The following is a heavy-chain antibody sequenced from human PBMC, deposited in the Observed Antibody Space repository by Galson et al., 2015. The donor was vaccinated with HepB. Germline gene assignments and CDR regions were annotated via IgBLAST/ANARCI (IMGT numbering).Heavy chain of an antibody. Sequence: SLRLSCAASGFTVGDNYMSWVRQPPGMGLEWVSIIYSGDNTYYADSAKGRFTISRDNSNNTLFLLMNSLRTEDTAVYYCARRGGGGRAFDIWGQGTMVTVSS. J-gene: IGHJ3*02. CDR3: ARRGGGGRAFDI. D-gene: IGHD3-16*01. V-gene: IGHV3-66*02. CDR1: GFTVGDNY. CDR2: IYSGDNT.